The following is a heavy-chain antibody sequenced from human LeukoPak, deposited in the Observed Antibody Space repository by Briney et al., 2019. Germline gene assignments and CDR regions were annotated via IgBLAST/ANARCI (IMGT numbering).Heavy chain of an antibody. CDR1: GFTFSSYG. J-gene: IGHJ4*02. Sequence: PGGSLRLSCAASGFTFSSYGMHWVRQAPGKGLEWVAFIRYDGSNKYYADSVKGRFTISRDNSKNTLYLQMNSLRSEDTAVYYCARERGYGYLGPFDYWGQGTLVTVSS. D-gene: IGHD5-18*01. CDR3: ARERGYGYLGPFDY. V-gene: IGHV3-30*02. CDR2: IRYDGSNK.